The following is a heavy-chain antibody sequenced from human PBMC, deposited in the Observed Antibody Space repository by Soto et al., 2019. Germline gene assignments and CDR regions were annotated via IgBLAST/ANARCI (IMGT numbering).Heavy chain of an antibody. V-gene: IGHV5-10-1*01. CDR2: IDPSDSYT. D-gene: IGHD5-18*01. J-gene: IGHJ3*02. CDR3: ARHTMDTAMVRDAFDI. CDR1: GYSFTSYW. Sequence: PGESLKISCKGSGYSFTSYWISWVRQMPGKGLEWMGRIDPSDSYTNYSPSFQGHVTISADKSISTAYLQWSSLKASDTAMYYCARHTMDTAMVRDAFDIWGQGTMVTVSS.